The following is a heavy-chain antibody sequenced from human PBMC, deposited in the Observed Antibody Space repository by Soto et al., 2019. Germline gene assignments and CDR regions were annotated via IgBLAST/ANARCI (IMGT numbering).Heavy chain of an antibody. CDR1: GYTFTSYA. J-gene: IGHJ4*02. Sequence: QVQLVQSGAEEKKPGASVKVSCKASGYTFTSYAMHWVRQAPGQRLEWMGWINAGNGNTKYSQKFQGRVTLTRDTSASPAYMELRSLRSEDTAVYYCARSIVVVTALDYWGQGTLVTVSS. V-gene: IGHV1-3*05. CDR2: INAGNGNT. D-gene: IGHD2-21*02. CDR3: ARSIVVVTALDY.